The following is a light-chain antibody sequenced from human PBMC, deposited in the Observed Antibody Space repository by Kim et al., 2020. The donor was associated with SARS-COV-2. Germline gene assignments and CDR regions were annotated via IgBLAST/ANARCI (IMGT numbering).Light chain of an antibody. J-gene: IGKJ4*01. CDR2: DAS. V-gene: IGKV1-5*01. Sequence: ASVAERVTITFRASQSVSSWLTWCQQTPGRAPKLLIDDASSLESGAPSRFSASGSGTEFPRTISGLQPDDFATYYCKQYKSFVLAFGGGTKVDIK. CDR3: KQYKSFVLA. CDR1: QSVSSW.